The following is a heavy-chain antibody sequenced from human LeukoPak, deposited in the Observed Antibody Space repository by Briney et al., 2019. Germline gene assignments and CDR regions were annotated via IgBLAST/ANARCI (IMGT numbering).Heavy chain of an antibody. J-gene: IGHJ4*02. D-gene: IGHD2-2*01. Sequence: ASVKVSCKASGYTFTSYAMHWVRQAPGQRLEWMGWINAGNGNTKYSQKFQGRVTITRDTSASTAYMELSSLRSEDTAVYYCARDHQLCCGPPSYWGQGTLVTVSS. CDR3: ARDHQLCCGPPSY. CDR2: INAGNGNT. V-gene: IGHV1-3*01. CDR1: GYTFTSYA.